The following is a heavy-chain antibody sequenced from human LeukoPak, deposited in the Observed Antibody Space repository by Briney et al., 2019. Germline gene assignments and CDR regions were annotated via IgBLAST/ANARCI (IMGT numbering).Heavy chain of an antibody. CDR1: GGSISSSSYY. CDR2: IYYSGST. V-gene: IGHV4-39*01. CDR3: ARGVNKGYYYDSSGYYSKPTFDY. Sequence: PSETLSLTCTVSGGSISSSSYYWGWIRQPPGKGLEWIGSIYYSGSTYYNPSLKSRVTISVDTSKNQFSLKLSSVTAADTAVYYCARGVNKGYYYDSSGYYSKPTFDYWGQGTLVTVSS. J-gene: IGHJ4*02. D-gene: IGHD3-22*01.